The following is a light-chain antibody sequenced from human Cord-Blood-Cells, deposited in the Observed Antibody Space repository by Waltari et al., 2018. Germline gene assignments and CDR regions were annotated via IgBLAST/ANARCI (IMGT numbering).Light chain of an antibody. V-gene: IGLV3-19*01. Sequence: SSELTQDPAVSVALGQTVRLTCQGDSPRSYYASWYQQKPGQARVLVIYGKNNRPSGIPDRFSGSSSGNTASLTITGAQAEDEADYYCNSRDSSGNHLVFGGGTKLTVL. CDR1: SPRSYY. CDR3: NSRDSSGNHLV. J-gene: IGLJ2*01. CDR2: GKN.